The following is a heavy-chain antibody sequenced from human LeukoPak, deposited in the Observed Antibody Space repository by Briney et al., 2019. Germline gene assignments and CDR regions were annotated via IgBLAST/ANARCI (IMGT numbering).Heavy chain of an antibody. CDR3: ARRDIAAAGTIY. Sequence: SETLSLTCTVSGGSISSSSYYWGWIRQPPGKGLEWIGSIYYSGSTYYNPSLKSRVTISVDTSKNQFSLKLSSVTAADTVVYYCARRDIAAAGTIYWGQGTLVTVSS. CDR1: GGSISSSSYY. CDR2: IYYSGST. D-gene: IGHD6-13*01. J-gene: IGHJ4*02. V-gene: IGHV4-39*01.